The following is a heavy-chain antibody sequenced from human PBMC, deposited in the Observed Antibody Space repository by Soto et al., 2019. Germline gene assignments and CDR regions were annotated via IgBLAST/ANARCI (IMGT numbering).Heavy chain of an antibody. D-gene: IGHD3-3*01. CDR2: IYYSGST. CDR3: ARDLKAYYDFWSGYHDGGNRYYYYGMDV. J-gene: IGHJ6*02. V-gene: IGHV4-30-4*01. Sequence: SETLSLTCTVSGGSISSGDYYWSWIRQPPGKGLEWIGYIYYSGSTYYNPSLKSRVTISVDTSKNQFSLKLSSVTAADTAVYYCARDLKAYYDFWSGYHDGGNRYYYYGMDVWGQGTTVTVS. CDR1: GGSISSGDYY.